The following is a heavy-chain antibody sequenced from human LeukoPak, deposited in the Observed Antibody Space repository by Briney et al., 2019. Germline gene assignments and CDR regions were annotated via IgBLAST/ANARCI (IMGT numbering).Heavy chain of an antibody. V-gene: IGHV3-30*18. J-gene: IGHJ4*02. D-gene: IGHD1-26*01. CDR3: AKDVGATDGYYFDY. CDR1: GFTFSSYG. Sequence: GGSLRLSCAASGFTFSSYGMHWVRQAPGKGLEWVAVISDDGNSESYADSVKGRFIISRDNPKNTVYLQMNSLRAEDTAVYYCAKDVGATDGYYFDYWGQGTLVTVSS. CDR2: ISDDGNSE.